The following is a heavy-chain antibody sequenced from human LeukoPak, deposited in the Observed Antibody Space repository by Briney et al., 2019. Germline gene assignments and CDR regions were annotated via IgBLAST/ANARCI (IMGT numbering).Heavy chain of an antibody. CDR2: VSGIGDKP. D-gene: IGHD4/OR15-4a*01. CDR3: AKDHYGGNPRTNYYYYMDV. CDR1: GFTFSNYA. Sequence: PGGSLRLSCAASGFTFSNYAMSWVRQAPGKGLEWVSAVSGIGDKPYYADSVKGRFTISRDNSKNTLYLQMSSLRAEDTALYYCAKDHYGGNPRTNYYYYMDVWGKGTTVTLSS. J-gene: IGHJ6*03. V-gene: IGHV3-23*01.